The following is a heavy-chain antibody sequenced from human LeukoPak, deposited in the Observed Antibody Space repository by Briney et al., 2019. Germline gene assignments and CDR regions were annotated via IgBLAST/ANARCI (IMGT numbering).Heavy chain of an antibody. CDR3: ARDGYRGASSSSSYYFDY. CDR1: GYTFTSYA. J-gene: IGHJ4*02. CDR2: ISAYNGNT. D-gene: IGHD2-2*01. V-gene: IGHV1-18*01. Sequence: GASVKVSCKASGYTFTSYAMNWVRQAPGQGLEWMGWISAYNGNTNYAQKFQGRVTITADESTSTAYMELSSPRSEDTAVYYCARDGYRGASSSSSYYFDYWGQGTLVTVSS.